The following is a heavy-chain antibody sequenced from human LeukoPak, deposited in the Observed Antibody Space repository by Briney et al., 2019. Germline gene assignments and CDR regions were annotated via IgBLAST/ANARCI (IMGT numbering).Heavy chain of an antibody. Sequence: GGSLRLSCAASGFTFSSYAMHWVRQAPGKGLEYVSAISSNGGSTLYANSVKGRFTISRDNSKNTLYLQMGSLRAEDMAVYYCARVDLPGYDYWGQGTLVTVSS. J-gene: IGHJ4*02. CDR2: ISSNGGST. V-gene: IGHV3-64*01. CDR1: GFTFSSYA. D-gene: IGHD7-27*01. CDR3: ARVDLPGYDY.